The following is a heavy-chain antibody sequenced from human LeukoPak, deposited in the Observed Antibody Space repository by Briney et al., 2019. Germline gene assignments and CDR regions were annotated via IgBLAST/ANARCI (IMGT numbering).Heavy chain of an antibody. CDR3: ARDRYNWNADFDY. Sequence: PGRSLRLSCAASGFTFSSYGMHWVRQAPGKGLEWVAVIWYDGGNKYYADSVKGRFTISRDNSKNTLYLQMNSLRAEDTAVYYCARDRYNWNADFDYWGQGTLVTVSS. V-gene: IGHV3-33*01. CDR2: IWYDGGNK. D-gene: IGHD1-20*01. J-gene: IGHJ4*02. CDR1: GFTFSSYG.